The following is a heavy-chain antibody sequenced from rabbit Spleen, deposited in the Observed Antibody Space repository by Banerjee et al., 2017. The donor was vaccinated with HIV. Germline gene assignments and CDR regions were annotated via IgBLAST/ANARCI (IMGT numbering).Heavy chain of an antibody. CDR2: IDAGSGGIR. CDR1: GFSLSSDYY. Sequence: QSLEESGGDLVKPGASLTLTCTASGFSLSSDYYMCWVRQAPGKGLEWIGCIDAGSGGIRYYASWAKGRFTISRSTSLNTVTLQMTSLTAADTATYFCARLFAYAGYAGFGYATLDYFNLWGQGTLVTVS. D-gene: IGHD6-1*01. V-gene: IGHV1S40*01. J-gene: IGHJ4*01. CDR3: ARLFAYAGYAGFGYATLDYFNL.